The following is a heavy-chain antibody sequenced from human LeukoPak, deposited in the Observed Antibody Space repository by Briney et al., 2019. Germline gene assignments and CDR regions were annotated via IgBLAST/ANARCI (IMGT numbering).Heavy chain of an antibody. CDR3: SRGLDSRKLGY. V-gene: IGHV4-31*03. CDR2: IHPSGML. Sequence: TLSLTCTVSGASFNSDDQYWNWIRQSPGKGLEWIGSIHPSGMLYNNPSLESRVTMSRDTSKNQFSLNLNSVTAADTAVYFCSRGLDSRKLGYWGRGILVTVSS. J-gene: IGHJ4*02. D-gene: IGHD3-22*01. CDR1: GASFNSDDQY.